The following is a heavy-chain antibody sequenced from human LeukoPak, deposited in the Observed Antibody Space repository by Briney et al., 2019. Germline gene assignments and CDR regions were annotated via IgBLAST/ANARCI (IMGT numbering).Heavy chain of an antibody. Sequence: VASVKVSCKASGGTFSSYAMSWVRQAPGQGLEWMGRIIPILGIANYAQKFQGRVTITADKSTGTAYMELSSLRSEDTAVYYCASIGTLALTERRGQGTLVTVSS. CDR3: ASIGTLALTER. CDR2: IIPILGIA. CDR1: GGTFSSYA. D-gene: IGHD1-1*01. V-gene: IGHV1-69*04. J-gene: IGHJ4*02.